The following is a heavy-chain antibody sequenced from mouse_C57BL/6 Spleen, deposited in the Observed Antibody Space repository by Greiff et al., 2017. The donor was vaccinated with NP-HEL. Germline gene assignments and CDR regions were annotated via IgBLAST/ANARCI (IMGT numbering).Heavy chain of an antibody. V-gene: IGHV1-22*01. CDR3: ARGVRRLYAMDY. J-gene: IGHJ4*01. CDR2: INPNNGGT. Sequence: VQLKQSGPELVKPGASVKMSCKASGYTFTDYNMHWVKQSHGKSLEWIGYINPNNGGTSYNQKFKGKATLTVNKSSSTAYMELRSLTSEDSAVYYCARGVRRLYAMDYWGQGTSVTVSS. D-gene: IGHD2-14*01. CDR1: GYTFTDYN.